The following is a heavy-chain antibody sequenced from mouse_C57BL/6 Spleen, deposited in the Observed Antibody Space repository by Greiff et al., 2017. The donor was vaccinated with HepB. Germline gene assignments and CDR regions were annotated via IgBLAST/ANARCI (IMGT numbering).Heavy chain of an antibody. CDR1: GYTFTSYW. D-gene: IGHD1-1*01. CDR2: IDPNSGGT. J-gene: IGHJ4*01. CDR3: ARGFITTVVGAMDY. V-gene: IGHV1-72*01. Sequence: QVQLQQPGAELVKPGASVKLSCKASGYTFTSYWMHWVKQRPGRGLEWIGKIDPNSGGTKSNEKFKSKATLTVDKPSSTASMQLSSLTSEDSAVYYCARGFITTVVGAMDYWGQGTSVTVSS.